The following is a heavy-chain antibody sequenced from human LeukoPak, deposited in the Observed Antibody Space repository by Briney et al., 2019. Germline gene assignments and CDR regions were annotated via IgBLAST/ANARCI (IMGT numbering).Heavy chain of an antibody. CDR3: ARWVVTGYYFDY. CDR2: INDSGST. V-gene: IGHV4-34*01. Sequence: GSLRLSCTASGFTSSAYGMNWVRQAPRKGLEWIGEINDSGSTNYNPSLKSRVTISVDTSKNQFSLKLSSVTAADTAVYYCARWVVTGYYFDYWGQGTLVTVSS. CDR1: GFTSSAYG. D-gene: IGHD4-23*01. J-gene: IGHJ4*02.